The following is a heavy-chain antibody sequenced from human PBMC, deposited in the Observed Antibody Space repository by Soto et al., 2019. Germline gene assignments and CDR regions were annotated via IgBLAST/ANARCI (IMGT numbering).Heavy chain of an antibody. Sequence: VQLVQSGAEVKKPGSSVRISCKASGGSFSRDAISWVRQVPGQRLEWMGGIIPVFEPPNNAQKFQARITVTVDASTTTAYMVLSSLTSDDTGIYYCARETPLSDDSVTGYSRIFDSWGQGNLVTVSS. J-gene: IGHJ4*02. V-gene: IGHV1-69*01. CDR1: GGSFSRDA. D-gene: IGHD3-9*01. CDR3: ARETPLSDDSVTGYSRIFDS. CDR2: IIPVFEPP.